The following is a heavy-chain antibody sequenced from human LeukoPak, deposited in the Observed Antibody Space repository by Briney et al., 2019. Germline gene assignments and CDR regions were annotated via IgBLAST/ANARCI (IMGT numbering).Heavy chain of an antibody. Sequence: GGSLRLSCTVYGFTFSTYWMHWVRQAPGEGLVWVSRINTDGRSTSYADSVKGRFTISRDNAKNTLYLQMSSLRADDTAVYYCARGGLEPVDFWGQGTLVTVSS. CDR2: INTDGRST. D-gene: IGHD1-1*01. CDR3: ARGGLEPVDF. J-gene: IGHJ4*02. CDR1: GFTFSTYW. V-gene: IGHV3-74*01.